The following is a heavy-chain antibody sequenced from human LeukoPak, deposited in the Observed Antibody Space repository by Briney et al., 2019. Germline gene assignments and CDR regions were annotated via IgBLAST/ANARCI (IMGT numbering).Heavy chain of an antibody. D-gene: IGHD4-17*01. V-gene: IGHV3-30-3*01. Sequence: GGSLRLSCAASGFTFSSYAMHWVRQAPGKGLEWVAVISYDGSNKYYADSVKGRFTISRDNSKNTLYLQMNSLRAEDTAVYYCARGLAVGYGDNPYYFDYWGQGTLVTVSS. CDR2: ISYDGSNK. CDR1: GFTFSSYA. CDR3: ARGLAVGYGDNPYYFDY. J-gene: IGHJ4*02.